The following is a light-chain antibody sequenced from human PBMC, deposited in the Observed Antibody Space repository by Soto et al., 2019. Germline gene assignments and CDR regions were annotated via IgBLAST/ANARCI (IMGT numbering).Light chain of an antibody. CDR3: QQRSNWLT. V-gene: IGKV3-11*01. CDR2: DTS. CDR1: QSVSSY. Sequence: EIVLTQSPATLSLSPGERATLSCRASQSVSSYLAWYQQKPGQAPRLLIYDTSNRATGIPARFSGSGSGTVFTLTISSLEPEYFGVYYWQQRSNWLTFGGGTKVEIK. J-gene: IGKJ4*01.